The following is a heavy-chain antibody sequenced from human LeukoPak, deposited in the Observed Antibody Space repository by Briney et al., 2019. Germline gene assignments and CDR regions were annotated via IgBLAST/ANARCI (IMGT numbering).Heavy chain of an antibody. D-gene: IGHD3-9*01. V-gene: IGHV4-34*01. CDR1: GGSFSGYY. Sequence: SETLSLTCAVYGGSFSGYYWSWIRQPPGKGLEWIGEINHSGSTNYNPSLKSRVTISVDTSKNQFSLKLSSVTAADTAVYYCARLSAYYDILTGYSPYYFDYWGQGTLVTVSS. J-gene: IGHJ4*02. CDR3: ARLSAYYDILTGYSPYYFDY. CDR2: INHSGST.